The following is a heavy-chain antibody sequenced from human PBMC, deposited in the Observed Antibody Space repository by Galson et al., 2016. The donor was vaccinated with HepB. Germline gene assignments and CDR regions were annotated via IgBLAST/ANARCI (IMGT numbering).Heavy chain of an antibody. J-gene: IGHJ4*02. CDR1: GFTFSSYA. Sequence: SLRLSCAASGFTFSSYAMSWVRQAPGKGLEWVSSSGSGGPTYYADSVEGRFTLSRDNSKNTVYLLMNSLRVEDTAVYYCARGGYAWGGYPNDYWGQGTLVIVSS. D-gene: IGHD3-16*02. V-gene: IGHV3-23*01. CDR2: SGSGGPT. CDR3: ARGGYAWGGYPNDY.